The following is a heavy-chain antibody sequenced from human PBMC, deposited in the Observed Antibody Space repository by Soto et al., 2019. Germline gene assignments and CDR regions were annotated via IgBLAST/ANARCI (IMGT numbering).Heavy chain of an antibody. CDR3: ARSASLIVGGGAFDI. CDR1: GGTFSSYA. J-gene: IGHJ3*02. CDR2: IIPIFGTA. D-gene: IGHD3-22*01. Sequence: ASVKVSCKASGGTFSSYAISWVRQAPGQGLEWMGGIIPIFGTANYAQKFQGRVTITADESTSTAYMELSSLRSEDTAVYYCARSASLIVGGGAFDIWGQGTMVTVS. V-gene: IGHV1-69*13.